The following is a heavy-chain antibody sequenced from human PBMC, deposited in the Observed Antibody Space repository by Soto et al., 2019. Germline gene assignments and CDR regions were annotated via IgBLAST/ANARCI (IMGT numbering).Heavy chain of an antibody. J-gene: IGHJ4*02. CDR1: GFTFSTYA. Sequence: EVQLLESGGGLVQPGGSLRLSCAASGFTFSTYAMTWVRQAPGKGLEWVSAISGSGGSTYYADSVKGRFTISRDNSKNTPYLQMNSLRAEDTAVYYCAKDPRIGIAVAGVFDYWGQGTLVTVSS. CDR2: ISGSGGST. CDR3: AKDPRIGIAVAGVFDY. D-gene: IGHD6-19*01. V-gene: IGHV3-23*01.